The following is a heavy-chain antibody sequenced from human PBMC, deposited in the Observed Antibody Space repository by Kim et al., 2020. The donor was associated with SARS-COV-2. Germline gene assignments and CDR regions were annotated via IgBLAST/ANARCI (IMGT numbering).Heavy chain of an antibody. D-gene: IGHD3-10*01. Sequence: NVKSGKGRVTISRDNSKNTLYLEMHNLRADDTAVYYCAKRGGSGNDYWGQGTLVTVSS. CDR3: AKRGGSGNDY. J-gene: IGHJ4*02. V-gene: IGHV3-23*01.